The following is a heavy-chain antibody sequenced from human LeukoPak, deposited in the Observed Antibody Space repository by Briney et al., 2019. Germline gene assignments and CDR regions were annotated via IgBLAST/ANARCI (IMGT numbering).Heavy chain of an antibody. V-gene: IGHV4-61*02. CDR2: IYTSGST. Sequence: SETLSLTCTVSGVSISSGSYYWIWMRQPGGKGVEWIGRIYTSGSTNYNPSLKSRVTIPVDTSKTQFSLKLSSVTAADTAVYYCARDQNSGYDFLPYWYFDLWGRGTLVTVSS. D-gene: IGHD5-12*01. J-gene: IGHJ2*01. CDR3: ARDQNSGYDFLPYWYFDL. CDR1: GVSISSGSYY.